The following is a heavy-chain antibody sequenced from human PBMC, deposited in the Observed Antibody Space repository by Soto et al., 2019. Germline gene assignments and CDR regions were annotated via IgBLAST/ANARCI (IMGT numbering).Heavy chain of an antibody. V-gene: IGHV3-21*01. CDR3: ARESEDLTSNFDY. J-gene: IGHJ4*02. CDR2: ISSTTNYI. Sequence: GGSLRLSCAASGFTFSRYSMNWVRQAPGKGLEWVSSISSTTNYIYYADSMNGRFTVSRDNAKNSVYLDMNSLSAEDTAVYYCARESEDLTSNFDYWGQGTLVTVSS. CDR1: GFTFSRYS.